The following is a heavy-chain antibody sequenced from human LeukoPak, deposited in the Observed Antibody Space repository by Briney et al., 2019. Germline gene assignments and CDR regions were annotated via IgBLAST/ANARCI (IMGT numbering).Heavy chain of an antibody. J-gene: IGHJ4*02. CDR3: ARGYEAARPTALDY. V-gene: IGHV3-33*01. CDR1: GFTFSSYG. CDR2: IWYDGSNK. D-gene: IGHD6-6*01. Sequence: GRSLRLSCAASGFTFSSYGMHWVRQAPGKGLEWVAVIWYDGSNKYYADSVKGRFTISRDNSKNTLYLQMNSLRAEDTAVYYCARGYEAARPTALDYWGQGTLVTVSS.